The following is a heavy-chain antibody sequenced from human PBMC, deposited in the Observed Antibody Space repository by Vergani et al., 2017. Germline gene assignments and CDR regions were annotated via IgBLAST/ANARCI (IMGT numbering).Heavy chain of an antibody. Sequence: QVQLQQWGAGLLKPSETLSLTCAVYGGSFSGYYWSWIRQPPGKGLEWIGEINHSGSTNYNPSLKSRVTISVDRSKNQFSLKLSSVTAADTAVYYCARDSRAAYAFDIWGQGTMVTVSS. J-gene: IGHJ3*02. CDR1: GGSFSGYY. D-gene: IGHD2-15*01. V-gene: IGHV4-34*01. CDR2: INHSGST. CDR3: ARDSRAAYAFDI.